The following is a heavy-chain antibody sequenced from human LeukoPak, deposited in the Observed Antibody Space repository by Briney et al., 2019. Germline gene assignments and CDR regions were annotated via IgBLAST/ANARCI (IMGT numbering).Heavy chain of an antibody. CDR3: AKYYDSSYYYGRFDY. Sequence: GGSLRLSCAASGFTFSSYEMNWVRQAPGKGLEWVSYISSSGSTIYYADSVKGRFTISRDNAKNSLYLQMNSLRAEDTALYYCAKYYDSSYYYGRFDYWGQGTLVTVSS. D-gene: IGHD3-22*01. J-gene: IGHJ4*02. CDR2: ISSSGSTI. V-gene: IGHV3-48*03. CDR1: GFTFSSYE.